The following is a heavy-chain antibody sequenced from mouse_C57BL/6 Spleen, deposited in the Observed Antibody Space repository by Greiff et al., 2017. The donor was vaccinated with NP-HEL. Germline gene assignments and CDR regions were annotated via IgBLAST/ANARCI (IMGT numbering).Heavy chain of an antibody. V-gene: IGHV1-7*01. CDR2: INPSSGYT. D-gene: IGHD2-13*01. J-gene: IGHJ4*01. CDR1: GYTFTSYW. CDR3: ARWAIYGDYEDYDLDY. Sequence: QVQLQQSGAELAKPGASVKLSCKASGYTFTSYWMHWVKQRPGQGLEWIGYINPSSGYTKYNQKFKDKATLTADKSSSTAYMQLGSLTSEDSADYYCARWAIYGDYEDYDLDYWGQGTTVTVSS.